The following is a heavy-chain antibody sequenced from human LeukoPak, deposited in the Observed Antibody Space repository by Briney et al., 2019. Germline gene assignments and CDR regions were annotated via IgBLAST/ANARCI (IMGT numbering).Heavy chain of an antibody. J-gene: IGHJ4*02. Sequence: GGSLRLSCAASGFTFSNYGMHWVRQAPSKGLEWVALISYDGNNKYYSDSMKGRFTISRDNSKNTLYLQMNSLRAEDTAVYYCAKDIDYGGANWGQGTLVIVSS. D-gene: IGHD4-23*01. CDR2: ISYDGNNK. CDR3: AKDIDYGGAN. CDR1: GFTFSNYG. V-gene: IGHV3-30*18.